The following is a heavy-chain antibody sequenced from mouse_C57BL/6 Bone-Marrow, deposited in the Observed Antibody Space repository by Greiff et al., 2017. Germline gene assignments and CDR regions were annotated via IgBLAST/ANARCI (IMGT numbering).Heavy chain of an antibody. CDR3: ARLGTGTYAMDY. CDR2: IYPGSGST. Sequence: VQLQQPGAELVKPGASVKMSCKASGYTFTSYWITWVKQRPGQGLEWIGDIYPGSGSTNYNEKFKSKATLTVDTSSSTAYMQFSSLTSEDSAIYYCARLGTGTYAMDYWGQGTSVTVSS. J-gene: IGHJ4*01. D-gene: IGHD4-1*01. CDR1: GYTFTSYW. V-gene: IGHV1-55*01.